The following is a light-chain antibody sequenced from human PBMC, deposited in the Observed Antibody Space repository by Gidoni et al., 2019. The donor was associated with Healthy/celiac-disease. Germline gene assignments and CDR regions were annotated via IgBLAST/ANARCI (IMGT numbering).Light chain of an antibody. CDR2: GAS. Sequence: PGTLSLSPGERATLSCRASQSVSSSYLAWYQQKPGQAPRLLIYGASSRATGLPDRFSGSGSGTDFTLTISRLEPEDFAVYYCQQYGSSPPWTFGQGTKVEI. CDR1: QSVSSSY. J-gene: IGKJ1*01. CDR3: QQYGSSPPWT. V-gene: IGKV3-20*01.